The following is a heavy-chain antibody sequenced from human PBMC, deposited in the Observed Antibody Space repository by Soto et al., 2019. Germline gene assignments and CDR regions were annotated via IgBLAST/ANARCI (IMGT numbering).Heavy chain of an antibody. Sequence: GGSLRLSCAASGFTVISNYMSWVRQAPGKGLEWVSVIYSGGSTYYADSVKGRFTISRDDSKNTLYLQMNSLKTEDTAVYYCTTDPVTMIVVVPSSGWGQGTLVTVSS. J-gene: IGHJ4*02. D-gene: IGHD3-22*01. CDR1: GFTVISNY. CDR2: IYSGGST. V-gene: IGHV3-53*01. CDR3: TTDPVTMIVVVPSSG.